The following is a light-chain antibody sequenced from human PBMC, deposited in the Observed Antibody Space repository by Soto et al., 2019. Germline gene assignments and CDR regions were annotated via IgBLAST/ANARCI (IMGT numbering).Light chain of an antibody. CDR2: SNN. V-gene: IGLV1-44*01. Sequence: QAVVTQPPSASGTPGQRVTISCSGSSSNIGSNTVNWYQQLPGTAPKLLIYSNNQRPSGLPDRFSGSKSATSASLAFSGLHFGVEDDFHCAEWADSLNVEFGGGPKPTV. CDR1: SSNIGSNT. J-gene: IGLJ2*01. CDR3: AEWADSLNVE.